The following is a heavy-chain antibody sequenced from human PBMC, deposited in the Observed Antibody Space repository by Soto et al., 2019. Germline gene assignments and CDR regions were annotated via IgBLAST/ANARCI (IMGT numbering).Heavy chain of an antibody. D-gene: IGHD1-1*01. CDR1: GFSFSSYV. Sequence: PGGSLRLSCAASGFSFSSYVMEWVRLAPGKGLEWVAATTYDGGIKHYVDSVKGRFTISRDNSKNTLYLQMNSLRVEDTATYYCAGALENPYFYYGLTAWGKGT. J-gene: IGHJ6*04. CDR2: TTYDGGIK. CDR3: AGALENPYFYYGLTA. V-gene: IGHV3-30*03.